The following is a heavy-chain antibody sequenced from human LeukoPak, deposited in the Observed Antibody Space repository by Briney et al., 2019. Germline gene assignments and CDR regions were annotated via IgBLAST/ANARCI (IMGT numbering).Heavy chain of an antibody. Sequence: PSETLSLTCTVSGGSISTYYWSWIRQPPGKGLEWIGEINHSGSTNYNPSLKSRVTISVDTSKNQFSLKLSSVTAADTAVYYCARHGGGQYCSSTSCTVDYWGQGTLVTVSS. CDR1: GGSISTYY. CDR2: INHSGST. V-gene: IGHV4-34*01. D-gene: IGHD2-2*01. CDR3: ARHGGGQYCSSTSCTVDY. J-gene: IGHJ4*02.